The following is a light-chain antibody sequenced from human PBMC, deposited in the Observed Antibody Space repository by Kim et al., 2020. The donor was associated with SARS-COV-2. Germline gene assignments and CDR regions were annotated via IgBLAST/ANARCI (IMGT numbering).Light chain of an antibody. CDR3: NSRDSNDNVV. J-gene: IGLJ2*01. CDR1: SLRSYY. Sequence: SSELTQDPAVSVALGQTVRITCQGDSLRSYYATWYQQKPGQAPIVVIYGKNNRPSGIPDRFSGSSSGNTASLTIPGTPAGDEADYYCNSRDSNDNVVFGG. CDR2: GKN. V-gene: IGLV3-19*01.